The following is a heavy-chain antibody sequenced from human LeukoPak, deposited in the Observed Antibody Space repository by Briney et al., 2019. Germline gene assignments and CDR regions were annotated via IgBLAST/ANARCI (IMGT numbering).Heavy chain of an antibody. CDR2: IDHSGST. Sequence: SETLSLTCAVYGGSFSGYYWSWIRQPPGKGLEWIGEIDHSGSTNYNPSLKSRVTISVDTSKNQFSLKLSSVTAADTAVYYCARVGYSNDGGDYWGQGTLVTVSS. CDR1: GGSFSGYY. D-gene: IGHD4-11*01. J-gene: IGHJ4*02. CDR3: ARVGYSNDGGDY. V-gene: IGHV4-34*01.